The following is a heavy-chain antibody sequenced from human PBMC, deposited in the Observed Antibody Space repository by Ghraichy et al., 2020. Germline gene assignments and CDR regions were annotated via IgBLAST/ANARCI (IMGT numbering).Heavy chain of an antibody. CDR2: IKHDGSEE. CDR3: ATKGTALDI. J-gene: IGHJ3*02. V-gene: IGHV3-7*01. CDR1: GFSFSGYW. Sequence: GGSLRLSGAASGFSFSGYWMSWVRQAPGKGLEWVANIKHDGSEEYYVDSVKGRFTISRDNAKNSLYLQMNSLRAEDTAVYYCATKGTALDIWGQGTMVTVSS.